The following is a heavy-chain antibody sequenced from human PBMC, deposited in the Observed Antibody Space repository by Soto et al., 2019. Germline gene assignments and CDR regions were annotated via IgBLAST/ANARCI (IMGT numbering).Heavy chain of an antibody. V-gene: IGHV4-30-4*01. D-gene: IGHD1-20*01. CDR3: ARGISITGTPAPVDY. CDR1: GGSISSDDYY. J-gene: IGHJ4*02. Sequence: SETLSLTCTVSGGSISSDDYYWSWIRQPPGKGLEWIGYIYYSGSTYYNPSLKSRVTISVDTSKNQFSLKLSSVTAADTAVYYCARGISITGTPAPVDYWGQGTLVTVSS. CDR2: IYYSGST.